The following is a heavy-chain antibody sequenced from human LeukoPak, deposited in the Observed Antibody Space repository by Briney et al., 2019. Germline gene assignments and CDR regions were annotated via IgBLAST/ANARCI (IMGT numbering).Heavy chain of an antibody. J-gene: IGHJ4*02. Sequence: SSETLSLTCTVSGGSISSGSYYWSWIRQPAGKGLEWIGRIYTSGSTNYNPSLKSRVTISVDTSKNQFSLKLSSVTAADTAVYYCARVGRPYSSGWYIDYWGQGTLVTVSS. D-gene: IGHD6-19*01. CDR3: ARVGRPYSSGWYIDY. CDR2: IYTSGST. V-gene: IGHV4-61*02. CDR1: GGSISSGSYY.